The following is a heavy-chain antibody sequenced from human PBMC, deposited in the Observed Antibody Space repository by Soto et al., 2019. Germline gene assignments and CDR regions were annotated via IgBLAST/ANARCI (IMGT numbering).Heavy chain of an antibody. Sequence: SLKVACKGFGYTFTIYAMHWVLQAHEQRLEWMGWINAGNGNTKYSQKFQGRVTITRDTSASTAYMELSSLRSEDTAVYYCARLEGFYGSGSYYYYYYGMDVWGQRTTVTVSS. D-gene: IGHD3-10*01. CDR2: INAGNGNT. CDR1: GYTFTIYA. V-gene: IGHV1-3*01. J-gene: IGHJ6*02. CDR3: ARLEGFYGSGSYYYYYYGMDV.